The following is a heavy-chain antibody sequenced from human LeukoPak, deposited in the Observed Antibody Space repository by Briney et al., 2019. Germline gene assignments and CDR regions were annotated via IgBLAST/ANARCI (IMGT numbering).Heavy chain of an antibody. CDR2: IYYSGST. CDR3: ASGAVTTSLFDY. CDR1: GGSISSSSYY. D-gene: IGHD4-17*01. J-gene: IGHJ4*02. V-gene: IGHV4-39*07. Sequence: SETLSLTCTVSGGSISSSSYYWGWIRQPPGKGLEWIGSIYYSGSTYYNPSLKSRVTISVDTSKNQFSLKLSSVTAADTAAYYCASGAVTTSLFDYWGQGTLVTVSS.